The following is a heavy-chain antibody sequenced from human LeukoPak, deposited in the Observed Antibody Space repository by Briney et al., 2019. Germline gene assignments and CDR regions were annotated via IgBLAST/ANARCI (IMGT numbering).Heavy chain of an antibody. D-gene: IGHD3-3*01. J-gene: IGHJ4*02. CDR2: ISGSGGST. Sequence: GGSLRLSCAASGFTFSSYAMSWVRQAPGKGLEWVSAISGSGGSTYYADSVKGRFTISRDNSKNTLYQQMNSLRAEDTAVYYCAKMSGVYDFWSGYDYWGQGTLVTVSS. CDR3: AKMSGVYDFWSGYDY. V-gene: IGHV3-23*01. CDR1: GFTFSSYA.